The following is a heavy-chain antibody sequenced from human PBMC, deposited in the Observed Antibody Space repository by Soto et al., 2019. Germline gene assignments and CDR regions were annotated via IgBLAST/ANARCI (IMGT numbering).Heavy chain of an antibody. CDR3: ASSGYSYGSGYYYYGMDV. D-gene: IGHD5-18*01. CDR1: GYTFTGYY. V-gene: IGHV1-2*04. CDR2: INPNSGGT. Sequence: ASVKVSCKASGYTFTGYYIHWVRQAPGQGLEWMGWINPNSGGTNYAQKFQGWVTMTRDTSISTAYMELSRLRSDDTAVYYCASSGYSYGSGYYYYGMDVWGQGTTVTVSS. J-gene: IGHJ6*02.